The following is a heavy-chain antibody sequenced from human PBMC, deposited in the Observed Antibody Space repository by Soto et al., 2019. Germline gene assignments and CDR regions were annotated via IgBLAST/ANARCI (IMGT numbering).Heavy chain of an antibody. CDR1: GFSLSTSGVG. V-gene: IGHV2-5*01. CDR3: Y. J-gene: IGHJ4*02. CDR2: IYWHDDK. Sequence: SGPTLVNPTQTLTLTCTFSGFSLSTSGVGVGWIRQPPGRALEWLALIYWHDDKRYSPSLKSRLTITKNTLYLQMNSLRAEDTAVYYCHGYGYWGQGTLVTVSS. D-gene: IGHD5-12*01.